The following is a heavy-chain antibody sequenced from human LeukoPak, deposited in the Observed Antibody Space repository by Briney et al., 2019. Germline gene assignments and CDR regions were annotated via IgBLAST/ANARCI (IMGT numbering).Heavy chain of an antibody. CDR2: INPNSGCT. V-gene: IGHV1-2*02. J-gene: IGHJ2*01. CDR1: GYTFTGYS. D-gene: IGHD2-21*02. Sequence: ASVKVSCKASGYTFTGYSIHWVRQAPGQGLEWMGWINPNSGCTSYAQKFQGRVTMTRDTSINTAYMDLRRLRSDDTAIYYCARDLVTEWYLALWGRGTLVTVSS. CDR3: ARDLVTEWYLAL.